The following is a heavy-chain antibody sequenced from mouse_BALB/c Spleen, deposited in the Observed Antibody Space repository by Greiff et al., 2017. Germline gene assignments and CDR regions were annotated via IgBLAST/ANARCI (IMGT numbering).Heavy chain of an antibody. D-gene: IGHD2-10*01. J-gene: IGHJ4*01. Sequence: VKLMESGPGLVAPSQSLSITCTVSGFSLTSYDISWIRQPPGKGLEWLGVIWTGGGTNYNSAFMSRLSISKDNSKSQVFLKMNSLQTDDTAMYYCASSYYGHYYAMDYWGQGTSVTVSS. CDR2: IWTGGGT. CDR3: ASSYYGHYYAMDY. CDR1: GFSLTSYD. V-gene: IGHV2-9-2*01.